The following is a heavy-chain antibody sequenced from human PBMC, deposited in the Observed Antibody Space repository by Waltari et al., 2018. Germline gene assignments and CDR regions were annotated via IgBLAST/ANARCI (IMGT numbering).Heavy chain of an antibody. D-gene: IGHD3-22*01. J-gene: IGHJ4*02. CDR1: GFTFSPYS. Sequence: EVQLVASGGGLVKPGGSLSLSCAASGFTFSPYSMNCVRQVPGKGLEWVSSISSSSSSIYYADSVKGRFTISRDNAKNSLDLQMNSLRVEDTAVYYCARGRIYHDSSASGYYFDYWGQGTLVAVSS. V-gene: IGHV3-21*01. CDR2: ISSSSSSI. CDR3: ARGRIYHDSSASGYYFDY.